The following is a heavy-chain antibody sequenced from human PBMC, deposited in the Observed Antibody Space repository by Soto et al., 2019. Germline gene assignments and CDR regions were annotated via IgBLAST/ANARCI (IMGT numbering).Heavy chain of an antibody. D-gene: IGHD6-6*01. CDR1: GGSIRSGGYS. CDR2: IYHSGST. J-gene: IGHJ4*02. Sequence: SETLSLTYAVSGGSIRSGGYSWSWIRQPPGKGLEWIGYIYHSGSTYYNPSLKSRVTISVDRSKNQFSLKLSSVTAADTAVYYCAGGIAARPLGYWGQGTLVTVSS. CDR3: AGGIAARPLGY. V-gene: IGHV4-30-2*01.